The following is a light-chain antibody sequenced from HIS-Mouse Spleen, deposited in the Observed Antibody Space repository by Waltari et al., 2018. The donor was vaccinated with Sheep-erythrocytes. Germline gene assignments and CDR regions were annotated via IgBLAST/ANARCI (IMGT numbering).Light chain of an antibody. CDR2: EVS. J-gene: IGLJ3*02. Sequence: QSALTQPPSASGSPGQSVTISCTGTSSDVGGYNYVSWYQQHPGKAPKLMIYEVSKRPAGVHARFSGSKSGNTASLTVSGLQAEDEADYYCSSYAGSNNWVFGGGTQLTVL. V-gene: IGLV2-8*01. CDR1: SSDVGGYNY. CDR3: SSYAGSNNWV.